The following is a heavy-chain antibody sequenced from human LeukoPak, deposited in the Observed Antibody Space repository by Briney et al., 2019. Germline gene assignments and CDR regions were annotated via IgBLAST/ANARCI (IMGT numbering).Heavy chain of an antibody. Sequence: EASVKVSCKASGGTFSSYAISWVRQAPGQGLEWMGGIIPIFGTANYAQKFQGRVTMTTDTSTSTAYMELRSLRSDDTAVYYCAREYSAVLRYFDYWGQGTLVTVSS. CDR3: AREYSAVLRYFDY. CDR2: IIPIFGTA. J-gene: IGHJ4*02. CDR1: GGTFSSYA. V-gene: IGHV1-69*05. D-gene: IGHD3-9*01.